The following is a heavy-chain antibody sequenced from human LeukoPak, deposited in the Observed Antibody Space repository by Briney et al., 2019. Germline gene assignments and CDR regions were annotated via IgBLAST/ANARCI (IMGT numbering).Heavy chain of an antibody. V-gene: IGHV1-8*01. D-gene: IGHD6-13*01. CDR3: ARVTAAGTWTFDI. CDR1: GDTFIIND. Sequence: ASVKVSCKASGDTFIINDINWVRQATGHGLEWIGWMNPNSGNTGYAQKFQGRVTMTRNTSITTAYMELTDLRSEDTAVYYCARVTAAGTWTFDIWGQGTTVTVSS. J-gene: IGHJ3*02. CDR2: MNPNSGNT.